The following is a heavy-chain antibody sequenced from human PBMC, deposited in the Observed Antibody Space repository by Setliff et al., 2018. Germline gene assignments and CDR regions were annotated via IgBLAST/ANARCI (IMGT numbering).Heavy chain of an antibody. J-gene: IGHJ4*02. D-gene: IGHD3-22*01. V-gene: IGHV3-7*01. CDR1: GFTFSSYW. CDR2: IKQDGSEK. Sequence: PGGSLRLSCAASGFTFSSYWMSWVRQAPGKGLEWVANIKQDGSEKYYVDSVKGRFTISRDNAKNSLYLQMNSLRAEDTAVYYCARDAKIVVVHNPYYFDQWGQGTLVTVSS. CDR3: ARDAKIVVVHNPYYFDQ.